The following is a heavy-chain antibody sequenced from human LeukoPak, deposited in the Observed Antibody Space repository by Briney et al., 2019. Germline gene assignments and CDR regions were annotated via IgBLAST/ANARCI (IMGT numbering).Heavy chain of an antibody. CDR2: INHRGST. CDR1: GGSFSGYY. Sequence: SETLSLTCAVYGGSFSGYYWSWIRHPQGKGLEWIGEINHRGSTNYNRALKSRVTISVDTAKNQFSLKRSSVTAADTAVYYCASREDGGNPPVAWFVPWGQGTLVTVSS. V-gene: IGHV4-34*01. D-gene: IGHD4-23*01. CDR3: ASREDGGNPPVAWFVP. J-gene: IGHJ5*02.